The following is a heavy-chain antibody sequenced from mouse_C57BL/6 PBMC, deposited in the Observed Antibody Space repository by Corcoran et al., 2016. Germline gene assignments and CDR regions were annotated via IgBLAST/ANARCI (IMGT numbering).Heavy chain of an antibody. D-gene: IGHD1-1*01. V-gene: IGHV9-3*01. CDR3: ARDYYGNFYY. J-gene: IGHJ2*01. CDR1: GYTFTTYG. CDR2: INTYSGVP. Sequence: QIQLVQSGPELKKPGETVKISCKASGYTFTTYGMSWVKQAPGKGLKWMGWINTYSGVPTYADDFKGRFAFSLETSASTAYLQINNLKNEDTATYFCARDYYGNFYYWGQGTTLTVSS.